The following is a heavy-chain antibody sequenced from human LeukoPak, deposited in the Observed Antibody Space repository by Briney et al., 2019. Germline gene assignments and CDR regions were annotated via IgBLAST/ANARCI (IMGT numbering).Heavy chain of an antibody. CDR1: GFTFSSYA. J-gene: IGHJ4*02. CDR3: AKTVEYSSSSVQWYFDY. V-gene: IGHV3-23*01. D-gene: IGHD6-6*01. CDR2: ISGSGGST. Sequence: QPGGSLRLSCAASGFTFSSYAMSWVRQAPGKGLEWVSAISGSGGSTYYADSVKGRFTISRDNSKNTLYLQMNSLRAEDTAVYYCAKTVEYSSSSVQWYFDYWGQGTLVTVSS.